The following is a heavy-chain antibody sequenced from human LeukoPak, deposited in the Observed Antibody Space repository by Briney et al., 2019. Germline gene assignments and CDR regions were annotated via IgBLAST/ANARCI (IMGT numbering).Heavy chain of an antibody. CDR1: GFTFSSYN. D-gene: IGHD3-22*01. J-gene: IGHJ4*02. CDR3: AKDRGYYDSSAYSD. V-gene: IGHV3-48*01. Sequence: GGSLRLSCAASGFTFSSYNINWVRQAPGKGLEWVSYISSSRRTISYADSVKGRFTISRDNAKNSLYLQMNSLRADDTAVYYCAKDRGYYDSSAYSDWGQGTLVTVSS. CDR2: ISSSRRTI.